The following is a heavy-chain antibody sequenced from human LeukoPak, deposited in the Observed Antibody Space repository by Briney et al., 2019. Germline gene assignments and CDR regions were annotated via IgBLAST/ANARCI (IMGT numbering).Heavy chain of an antibody. CDR1: GYTFTGYY. Sequence: GASVKVSCKASGYTFTGYYMHWVRQAPGQGLEWMGWINPNSGGTNYAQKFQGRVTMTRDTSISTAYMELSRLRSDDTAVYYCARVTAAAGIGFDPWGQGTLVTVSS. CDR2: INPNSGGT. CDR3: ARVTAAAGIGFDP. J-gene: IGHJ5*02. D-gene: IGHD6-13*01. V-gene: IGHV1-2*02.